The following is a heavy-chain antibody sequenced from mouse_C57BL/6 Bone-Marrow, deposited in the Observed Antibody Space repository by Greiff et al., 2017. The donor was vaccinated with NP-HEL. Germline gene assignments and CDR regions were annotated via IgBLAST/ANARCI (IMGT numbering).Heavy chain of an antibody. CDR2: IRSKSNNYAT. Sequence: VQLKESGGGLVQPKGSLKLSCAASGFSFNTYAMNWVRQAPGKGLEWVARIRSKSNNYATYYADSVKDRFTISRDDSESMLYLQMNNLKTEDTAMYYCVRDGYYRWFAYWGQGTLVTVSA. CDR1: GFSFNTYA. J-gene: IGHJ3*01. V-gene: IGHV10-1*01. D-gene: IGHD2-3*01. CDR3: VRDGYYRWFAY.